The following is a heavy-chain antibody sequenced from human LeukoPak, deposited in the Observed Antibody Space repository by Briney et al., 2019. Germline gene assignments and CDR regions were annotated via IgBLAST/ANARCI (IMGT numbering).Heavy chain of an antibody. CDR2: ISSSGST. Sequence: SQTLSLTCTVSGDSISSGDYYWSWIRQPAGKGLEWIGRISSSGSTNYNPSLKSRVTISVDTSKDQFSLKLSSVTAADTAVYYCARLVTMVRGVQTNFDYWGQGTLVTVSS. J-gene: IGHJ4*02. CDR1: GDSISSGDYY. CDR3: ARLVTMVRGVQTNFDY. V-gene: IGHV4-61*02. D-gene: IGHD3-10*01.